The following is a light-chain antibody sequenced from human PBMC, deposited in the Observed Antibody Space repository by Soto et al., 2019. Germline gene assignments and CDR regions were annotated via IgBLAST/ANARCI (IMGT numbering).Light chain of an antibody. CDR2: DVT. Sequence: QSVLTQPASVSGSPGQSITISCTGTYSDVGAYSYVSSYQHHPGKVPRLIIHDVTDRPSGVSDRFSGSKSGDTASLTISGLLAEDEAHYYCSSYTTSSRVVFGGGTKLTVL. J-gene: IGLJ2*01. CDR1: YSDVGAYSY. CDR3: SSYTTSSRVV. V-gene: IGLV2-14*03.